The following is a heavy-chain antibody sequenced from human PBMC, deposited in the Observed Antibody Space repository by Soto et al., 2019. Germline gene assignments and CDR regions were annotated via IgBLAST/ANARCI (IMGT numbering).Heavy chain of an antibody. D-gene: IGHD5-12*01. CDR2: IYYSGST. Sequence: QLQLQESGPGLVKPSETLSLTCTVSGGSISSSSYYWGWIRQPPGKGLEWIGSIYYSGSTYYNPSLKSRVTISVDTSKNQFSLKLSSVTAADTAVYYCARMVDSGYDYDYWGQGTLVTVSS. CDR1: GGSISSSSYY. J-gene: IGHJ4*02. V-gene: IGHV4-39*01. CDR3: ARMVDSGYDYDY.